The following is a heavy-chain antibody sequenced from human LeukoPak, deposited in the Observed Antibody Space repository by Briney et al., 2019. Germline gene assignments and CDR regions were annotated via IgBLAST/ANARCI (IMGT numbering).Heavy chain of an antibody. V-gene: IGHV1-69*10. CDR2: IIPIFGIA. Sequence: PVKVSCKASGGTFSSYAISWVRQAPGQGLEWMGGIIPIFGIANYAQKFQGRVTITADKSTSTAYMELSSLRSEDTAVYYCARSSRTTDDAFDIWGQGTMVTVSS. CDR1: GGTFSSYA. J-gene: IGHJ3*02. D-gene: IGHD1-1*01. CDR3: ARSSRTTDDAFDI.